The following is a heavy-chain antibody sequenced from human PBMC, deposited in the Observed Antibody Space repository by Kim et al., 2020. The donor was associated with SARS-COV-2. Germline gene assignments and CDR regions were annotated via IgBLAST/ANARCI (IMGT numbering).Heavy chain of an antibody. D-gene: IGHD5-18*01. V-gene: IGHV3-23*01. CDR3: AKVGRQLDTSYYYYGMDV. Sequence: GGSLRLSCAASGFTFSSYAMSWVRQAPGKGLEWVSAISGSGGSTYYADSVKGRFTISRDNSKNTLYLQMNSLRAEDTAVYYCAKVGRQLDTSYYYYGMDVWGQGTTVTVSS. CDR1: GFTFSSYA. CDR2: ISGSGGST. J-gene: IGHJ6*02.